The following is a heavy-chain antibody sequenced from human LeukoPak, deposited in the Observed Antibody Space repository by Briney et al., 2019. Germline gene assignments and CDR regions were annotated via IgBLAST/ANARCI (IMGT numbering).Heavy chain of an antibody. CDR1: GDSVSSNSAA. J-gene: IGHJ6*02. D-gene: IGHD4-17*01. CDR3: ARERDYLSVFYYYGMDV. V-gene: IGHV6-1*01. Sequence: SQTLSLTCAISGDSVSSNSAAWNWIRQSPSRGLEWLGRTYYRSRWYNDYAVSVKSRITINPDTSKNQFSLQLNSVTPEDTAVYYCARERDYLSVFYYYGMDVWGQGTTVTVSS. CDR2: TYYRSRWYN.